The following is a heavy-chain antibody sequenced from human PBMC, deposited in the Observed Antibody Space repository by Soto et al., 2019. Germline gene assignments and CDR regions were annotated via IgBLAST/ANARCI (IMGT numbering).Heavy chain of an antibody. D-gene: IGHD1-1*01. J-gene: IGHJ2*01. CDR2: ISYSGSS. V-gene: IGHV4-59*01. CDR3: ARVWRRGWHFDL. Sequence: QVQLQESGPGLVKPSETLSLICTVSGGSMSSYYWSWIRQPPGKGLEWLGYISYSGSSTYSPSLKSRLTISVDASKNQVFLNLTSVTAADTAVYYCARVWRRGWHFDLWGRGTLATVSS. CDR1: GGSMSSYY.